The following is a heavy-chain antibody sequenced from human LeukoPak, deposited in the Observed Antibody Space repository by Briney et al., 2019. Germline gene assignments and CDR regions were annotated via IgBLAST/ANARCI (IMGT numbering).Heavy chain of an antibody. CDR1: GFTFEDYT. V-gene: IGHV3-43*01. CDR3: AKAARDYYYMDV. Sequence: GGSLRLSCAASGFTFEDYTMHWVRQAPGKGLEWVSLIRWDGGSTYYADSVKGRFAVSRDNSKNSLYLQMNSLRTDDTALYYCAKAARDYYYMDVWGKGTTVIVSS. J-gene: IGHJ6*03. CDR2: IRWDGGST.